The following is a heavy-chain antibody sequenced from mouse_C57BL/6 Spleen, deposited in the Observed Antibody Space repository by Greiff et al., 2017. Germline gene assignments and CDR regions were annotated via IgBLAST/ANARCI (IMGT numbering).Heavy chain of an antibody. D-gene: IGHD1-1*01. J-gene: IGHJ3*01. CDR1: GYTFTSYW. CDR3: ARSTTVVEGFAY. CDR2: IDPSDSYT. Sequence: QVQLQQPGAELVMPGASVKLSCKASGYTFTSYWMHWVKQRPGQGLEWIGEIDPSDSYTNYNQKFKGKSTLTVDKSSSTAYMQLSSRTSEDSAVYYCARSTTVVEGFAYWGQGTLVTVSA. V-gene: IGHV1-69*01.